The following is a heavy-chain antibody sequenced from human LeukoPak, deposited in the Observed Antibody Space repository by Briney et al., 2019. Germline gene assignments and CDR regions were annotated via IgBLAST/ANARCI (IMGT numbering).Heavy chain of an antibody. Sequence: SEALPLTCSVSGGSITNYYWTWIRQPPGKALEWVGHVDYSGNTNYNPPLKSRVTISLDTSKTHFSLKVNSVTAADTAIYYCARLFRRTWFDPWGQGTLVIVS. J-gene: IGHJ5*02. V-gene: IGHV4-59*08. CDR3: ARLFRRTWFDP. CDR1: GGSITNYY. D-gene: IGHD3-9*01. CDR2: VDYSGNT.